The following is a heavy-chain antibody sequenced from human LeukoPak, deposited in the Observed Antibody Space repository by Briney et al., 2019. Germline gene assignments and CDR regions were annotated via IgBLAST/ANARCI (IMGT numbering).Heavy chain of an antibody. Sequence: SETLSLTCTVSGGSISSSSYYWGWIRQPPGKGLEWIGSIYYSGSTYYNPSLKSRVTIYVDTSKNQFSLKLSSVTAADKAVYYCASLSGNGYYYWGQGSLVTVSS. J-gene: IGHJ4*02. CDR2: IYYSGST. CDR3: ASLSGNGYYY. CDR1: GGSISSSSYY. D-gene: IGHD5-18*01. V-gene: IGHV4-39*01.